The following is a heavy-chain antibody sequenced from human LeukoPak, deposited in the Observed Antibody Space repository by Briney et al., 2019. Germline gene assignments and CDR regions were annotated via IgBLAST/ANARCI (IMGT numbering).Heavy chain of an antibody. D-gene: IGHD4-23*01. CDR1: GYTFTGYY. J-gene: IGHJ4*02. V-gene: IGHV1-58*02. Sequence: SVKVSCKASGYTFTGYYMYWVRQAPGQGLEWIGRIVVGSGDTNYAQNFHERVTITRDMSTSTAYMDMSSLTSEDTAVYFCAEDLGGQDYWGQGTLVTVSS. CDR3: AEDLGGQDY. CDR2: IVVGSGDT.